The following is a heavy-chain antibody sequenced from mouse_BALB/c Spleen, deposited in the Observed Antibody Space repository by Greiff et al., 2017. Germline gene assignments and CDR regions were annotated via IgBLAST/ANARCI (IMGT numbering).Heavy chain of an antibody. Sequence: VQLQQSGPELVKPGASVKMSCKASGYTFTSYVMHWVKQKPGQGLEWIGYINPYNDGTKYNEKFKGKATLTSDKSSSTAYMELSSLTSEDSAVYYCAITTGHWYFDVWGAGTTVTVSS. J-gene: IGHJ1*01. V-gene: IGHV1-14*01. CDR2: INPYNDGT. CDR3: AITTGHWYFDV. CDR1: GYTFTSYV. D-gene: IGHD1-1*01.